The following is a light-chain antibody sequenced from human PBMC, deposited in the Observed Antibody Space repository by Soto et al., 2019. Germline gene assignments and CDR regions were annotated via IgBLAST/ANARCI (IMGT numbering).Light chain of an antibody. Sequence: EIVMTQSPATLSVSPGERATLSCRASQIISSNLAWYQQKAGQAPRLLIYGASTRATGVPARFSGSGSGTEYNLTISSLQSEDFEVYYCQQYNNWPLTFGGGTKVDIK. CDR2: GAS. CDR3: QQYNNWPLT. CDR1: QIISSN. J-gene: IGKJ4*01. V-gene: IGKV3-15*01.